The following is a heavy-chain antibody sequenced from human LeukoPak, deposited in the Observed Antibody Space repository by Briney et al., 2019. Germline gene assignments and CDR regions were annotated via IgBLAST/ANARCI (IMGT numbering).Heavy chain of an antibody. V-gene: IGHV3-74*01. CDR1: GFNLRDYW. CDR3: VRDPSNSGNWFDL. D-gene: IGHD4-11*01. CDR2: LGTDGTYT. J-gene: IGHJ5*02. Sequence: GGSLRLSCAASGFNLRDYWMHWVRQSPGKGLVWVSRLGTDGTYTNYADSVTGRFTISRDNAKNTLYLQMDSLRAEDTSFYYCVRDPSNSGNWFDLWGQGTLVTVSS.